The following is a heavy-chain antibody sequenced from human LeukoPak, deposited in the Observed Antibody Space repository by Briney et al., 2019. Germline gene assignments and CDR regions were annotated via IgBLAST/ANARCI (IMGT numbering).Heavy chain of an antibody. CDR1: GASINEYY. J-gene: IGHJ4*02. CDR2: VYHTGTS. Sequence: SETLSLTCSVSGASINEYYWTWIRQPPGKGLEWIGYVYHTGTSGYHPSLKSRVAMSLDTSKNQVSLKLRSVTAADTAVHFCTRVVNGGHFDYWGQGTLVTVSS. CDR3: TRVVNGGHFDY. D-gene: IGHD2-8*01. V-gene: IGHV4-59*01.